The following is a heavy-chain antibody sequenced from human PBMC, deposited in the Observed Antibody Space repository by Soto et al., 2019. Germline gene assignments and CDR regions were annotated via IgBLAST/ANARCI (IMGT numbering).Heavy chain of an antibody. V-gene: IGHV3-23*01. D-gene: IGHD4-4*01. CDR3: ARRAVTRSYFDY. Sequence: PGGSLRLSCAASGFTFRTYAMSWVRQAPGKGLEWVSAISDTGGDTYHADSVKGRFTISRDNSKSTLYLQMNSLRAEDTAVYYCARRAVTRSYFDYWGQGTLVTVSS. CDR2: ISDTGGDT. J-gene: IGHJ4*02. CDR1: GFTFRTYA.